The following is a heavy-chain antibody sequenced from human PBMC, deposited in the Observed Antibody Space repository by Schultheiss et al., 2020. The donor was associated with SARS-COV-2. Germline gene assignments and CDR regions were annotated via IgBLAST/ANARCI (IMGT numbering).Heavy chain of an antibody. J-gene: IGHJ6*03. CDR1: GGSFSGYY. Sequence: SETLSLTCAVYGGSFSGYYWSWIRQPPGKGLEWIGEINHSGSTNYNPSLKSRVTISVDTSKNQFSLKLSSVTAADTAMYYCARTVYSGYDSVFYYYYYYMDVWGKGTTVTVSS. CDR3: ARTVYSGYDSVFYYYYYYMDV. V-gene: IGHV4-34*01. CDR2: INHSGST. D-gene: IGHD5-12*01.